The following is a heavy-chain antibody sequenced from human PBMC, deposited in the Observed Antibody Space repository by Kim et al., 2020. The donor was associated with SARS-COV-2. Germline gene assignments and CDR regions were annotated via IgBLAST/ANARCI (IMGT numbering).Heavy chain of an antibody. CDR3: ARDGGIAAASNYYGMDV. V-gene: IGHV3-11*04. CDR2: ISSSGSTI. J-gene: IGHJ6*02. D-gene: IGHD6-13*01. Sequence: GGSLRLSCAASGFTFSDYYMSWIRQAPGKGLEWVSYISSSGSTIYYADSVKGRFTISRDNAKNALYLQMNSLRAEDTAVYYCARDGGIAAASNYYGMDVWGQGTTVTVSS. CDR1: GFTFSDYY.